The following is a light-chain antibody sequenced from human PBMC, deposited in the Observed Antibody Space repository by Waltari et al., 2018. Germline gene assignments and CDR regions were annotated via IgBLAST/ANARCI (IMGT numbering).Light chain of an antibody. CDR2: DVA. Sequence: QSALTQPASVSGSPGQSITISCTGTSSDIGGYNYVSWYQQHPGKAPKLMIYDVAKWPSGVSNRVSGSKSGNTASLTISGLQAEDEADYYCTSYTTTNTVVFGGGTKVTVL. CDR3: TSYTTTNTVV. CDR1: SSDIGGYNY. J-gene: IGLJ2*01. V-gene: IGLV2-14*01.